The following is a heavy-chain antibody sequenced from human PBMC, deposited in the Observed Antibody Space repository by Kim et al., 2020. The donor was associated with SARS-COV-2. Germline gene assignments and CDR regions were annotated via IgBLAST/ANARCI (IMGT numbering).Heavy chain of an antibody. V-gene: IGHV3-74*01. CDR1: GFTFNTYW. CDR2: IFSDGTT. J-gene: IGHJ4*02. Sequence: GGSLRLSCAASGFTFNTYWIHWVRQVPGKGLVWVSRIFSDGTTSYADSVKGRFTISRDNAKNMVYLQMNSLRPEDTAVYHCVRDCPQWDWGQGTLVTVSS. CDR3: VRDCPQWD. D-gene: IGHD1-26*01.